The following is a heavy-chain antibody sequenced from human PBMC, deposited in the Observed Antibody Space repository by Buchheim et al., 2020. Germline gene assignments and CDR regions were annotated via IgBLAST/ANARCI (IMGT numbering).Heavy chain of an antibody. Sequence: EVQLVESGGGLVQPGKSLRLSCAASGFTFSSYGMNWVRQAPGKGLEWIAYISSSGSTTYYTDSLRGRVAISRDHDGNSLHLQMNSLRDEDTAVYFCARVLGSCSRTSCYISGVDHWGQGAL. D-gene: IGHD2-2*02. CDR1: GFTFSSYG. CDR2: ISSSGSTT. CDR3: ARVLGSCSRTSCYISGVDH. J-gene: IGHJ4*02. V-gene: IGHV3-48*02.